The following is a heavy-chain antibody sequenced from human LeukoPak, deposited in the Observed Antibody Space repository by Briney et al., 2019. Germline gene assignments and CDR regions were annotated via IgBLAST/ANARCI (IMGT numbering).Heavy chain of an antibody. V-gene: IGHV1-2*02. CDR3: ARDYVHYDYVWGSYRLNY. D-gene: IGHD3-16*02. CDR1: GYTFTGYY. Sequence: ASVKVSCKASGYTFTGYYMHWVRQAPGQGLEWMGWINPNSGGTNYAQKFQGRVTMTRDTSISTAYMELSRLRSDDTAVYYCARDYVHYDYVWGSYRLNYWSQGTLVTVSS. CDR2: INPNSGGT. J-gene: IGHJ4*02.